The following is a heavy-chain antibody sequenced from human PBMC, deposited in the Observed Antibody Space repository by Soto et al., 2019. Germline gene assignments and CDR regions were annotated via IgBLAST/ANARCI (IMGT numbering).Heavy chain of an antibody. Sequence: EVQLVESGGGLVHPWGSLRLSCAASGFTFSSYWMHWVRQAPGKGLVWVSRINSDGSSTFYADSVKGRFTISRHNAKNTLYLHMTRLRAEETAVYYCASPLLTPFDYWGQGPLVTVSS. V-gene: IGHV3-74*01. CDR3: ASPLLTPFDY. CDR2: INSDGSST. CDR1: GFTFSSYW. J-gene: IGHJ4*02.